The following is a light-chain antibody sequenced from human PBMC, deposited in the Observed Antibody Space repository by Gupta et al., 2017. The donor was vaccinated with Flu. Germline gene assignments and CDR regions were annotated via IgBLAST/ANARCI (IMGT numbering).Light chain of an antibody. V-gene: IGKV1-9*01. CDR2: AAS. J-gene: IGKJ1*01. Sequence: DIQLTQSPSFLSASVGDRVTITCRASQGINTYLAWYQQKPGKVPNLLIYAASTLQSGVPSRFSGSGSGTEFTLTVSSLQPEDFATYYCQQLSSYPWTFGQGTKVEIK. CDR1: QGINTY. CDR3: QQLSSYPWT.